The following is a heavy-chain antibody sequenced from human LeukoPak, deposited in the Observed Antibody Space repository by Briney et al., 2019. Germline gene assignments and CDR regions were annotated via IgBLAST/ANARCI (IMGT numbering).Heavy chain of an antibody. V-gene: IGHV4-39*01. CDR2: TYYRGRT. CDR3: ARQPNLRFFLW. D-gene: IGHD3-3*01. CDR1: GGSISSSSYY. J-gene: IGHJ4*02. Sequence: SETLSLTCTVSGGSISSSSYYWGWMRESPGKGREWIGSTYYRGRTFSNPSLKSRVTIMVDTSKNQFSLKLSSVTAADTAVYYCARQPNLRFFLWWGQGSLVTVSS.